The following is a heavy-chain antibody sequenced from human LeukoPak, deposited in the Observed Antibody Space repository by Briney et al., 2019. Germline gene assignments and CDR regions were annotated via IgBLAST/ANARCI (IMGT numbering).Heavy chain of an antibody. CDR3: AKDWGSSDWYNYFDP. CDR1: GFTIRIYG. V-gene: IGHV3-30*18. D-gene: IGHD6-19*01. CDR2: ISHDGGAK. J-gene: IGHJ5*02. Sequence: GTSLRLSCAVSGFTIRIYGMHWVRQAPGKGLEWVAMISHDGGAKYYGDSVKGRFTISRDDSKNTLYLQMNSLSTEDTALYYCAKDWGSSDWYNYFDPWGQGTLITVSS.